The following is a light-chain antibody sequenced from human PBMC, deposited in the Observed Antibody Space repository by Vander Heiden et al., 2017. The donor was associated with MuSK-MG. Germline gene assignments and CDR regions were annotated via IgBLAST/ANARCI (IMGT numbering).Light chain of an antibody. CDR1: QGISSS. V-gene: IGKV1-9*01. J-gene: IGKJ1*01. Sequence: ILLTQSPSSLSASVGDRVTITCRASQGISSSLAWYQQEPGKAPKLLIYSSSTLQSGVPSRFSGSGSGTDFTLTISSLQPEDFATYYCHQLKSSPVTFGQGTKVEIK. CDR2: SSS. CDR3: HQLKSSPVT.